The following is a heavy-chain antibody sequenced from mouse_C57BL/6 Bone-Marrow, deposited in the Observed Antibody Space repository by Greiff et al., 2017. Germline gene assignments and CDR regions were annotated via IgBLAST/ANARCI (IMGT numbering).Heavy chain of an antibody. J-gene: IGHJ3*01. CDR2: IYPSESET. CDR1: GYTFTSYW. CDR3: ARWSHFAY. V-gene: IGHV1-61*01. Sequence: VQLQQPGAELVRPGSSVKLSCKASGYTFTSYWMDWVKQRPGQGLEWIGNIYPSESETHYNQKFKDKATLTVDKSSSTAYMQLSSLTSEDSAVYYCARWSHFAYWGQGTLVTVSA.